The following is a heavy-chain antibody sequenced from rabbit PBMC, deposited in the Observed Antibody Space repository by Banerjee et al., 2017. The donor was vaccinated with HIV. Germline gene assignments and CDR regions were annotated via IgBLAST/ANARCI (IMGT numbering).Heavy chain of an antibody. CDR2: INTITGDT. D-gene: IGHD4-1*01. CDR1: GFSFSNKYV. J-gene: IGHJ4*01. V-gene: IGHV1S45*01. CDR3: AKWGSGWEFGL. Sequence: QEQLVESGGGLVQPEGSLTLTCTASGFSFSNKYVMCWVRQAPGKGLEWIACINTITGDTVYATWAKGRFTISKTSSTTVTLQMTSLTAADTATYFCAKWGSGWEFGLWGPGTLVTVS.